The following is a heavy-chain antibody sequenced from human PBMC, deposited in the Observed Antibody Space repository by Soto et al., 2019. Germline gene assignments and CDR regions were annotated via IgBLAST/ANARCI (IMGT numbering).Heavy chain of an antibody. CDR1: GFTFTIFA. CDR2: ISGSGGST. D-gene: IGHD7-27*01. V-gene: IGHV3-23*01. CDR3: AKEVSLGSTVDLGY. Sequence: GGSLRLSCAASGFTFTIFAMSWVRQSPGKGLEWVSTISGSGGSTYCADAVKGRFTISRDNSMGTLYLQMKSLRVEDTAIYYCAKEVSLGSTVDLGYWGQGTLVTVSS. J-gene: IGHJ4*02.